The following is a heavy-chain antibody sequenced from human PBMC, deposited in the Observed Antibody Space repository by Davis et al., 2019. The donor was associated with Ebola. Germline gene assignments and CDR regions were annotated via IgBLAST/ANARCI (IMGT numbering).Heavy chain of an antibody. Sequence: HTGGSLRLSCAASGFTFSSSSMNWVRQAPGKGLVWVSRINSDGSITNYADSVKGRFTISRDNAKNSLYLQMNSLRDEDTAVYYCARNGNFDWLTSGYYYGMDVWGQGTTVTVSS. D-gene: IGHD3-9*01. CDR2: INSDGSIT. CDR1: GFTFSSSS. J-gene: IGHJ6*02. V-gene: IGHV3-74*01. CDR3: ARNGNFDWLTSGYYYGMDV.